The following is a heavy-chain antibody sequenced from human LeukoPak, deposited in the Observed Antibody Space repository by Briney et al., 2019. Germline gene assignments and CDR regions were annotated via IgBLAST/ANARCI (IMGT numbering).Heavy chain of an antibody. D-gene: IGHD2-15*01. CDR2: INHSGST. CDR3: ARGCSGGSCKGIY. Sequence: PSETLSLTCAVYSGSFSGYYWSWIRQPPGKGLEWIGEINHSGSTNYNPSLKSRVTISVDTSKNQFSLKLSSVTAADTAVYYCARGCSGGSCKGIYWGQGTLVTVSS. V-gene: IGHV4-34*01. CDR1: SGSFSGYY. J-gene: IGHJ4*02.